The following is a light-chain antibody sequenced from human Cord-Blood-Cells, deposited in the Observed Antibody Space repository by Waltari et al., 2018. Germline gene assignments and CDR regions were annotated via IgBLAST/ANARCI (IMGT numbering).Light chain of an antibody. Sequence: QSAMTKPASVSGSPGQSITISCTGTSSDGGGYNYVSWYQQHPGKAPKLMIYDVSNRPSGVSNRFSGSKSGNTASLTISGLQAEDEADYYCSSYTSSSTYVFGTGTKVTVL. J-gene: IGLJ1*01. CDR1: SSDGGGYNY. V-gene: IGLV2-14*03. CDR2: DVS. CDR3: SSYTSSSTYV.